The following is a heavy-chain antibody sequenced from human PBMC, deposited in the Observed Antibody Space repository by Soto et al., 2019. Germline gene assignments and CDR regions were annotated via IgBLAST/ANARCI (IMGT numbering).Heavy chain of an antibody. CDR2: ISWDGGST. D-gene: IGHD3-3*01. J-gene: IGHJ4*02. CDR1: GFTFDDYT. CDR3: AKGDFFTIDY. V-gene: IGHV3-43*01. Sequence: GGSLRLSCAASGFTFDDYTMHWVRQAPGKGLEWVSLISWDGGSTYYADSVKGRFTISRDNSKNSLYLQMNSLRTEDTALYYCAKGDFFTIDYWGQGTLVTVSS.